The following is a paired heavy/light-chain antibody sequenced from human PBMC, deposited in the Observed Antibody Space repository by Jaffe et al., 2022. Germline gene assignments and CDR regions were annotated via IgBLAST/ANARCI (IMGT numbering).Heavy chain of an antibody. CDR2: IKTDGIST. D-gene: IGHD4-4*01. CDR3: ARDEGYSNSA. CDR1: GFSFRNNW. J-gene: IGHJ4*02. Sequence: EVRLVESGGGLVEPGGSLRLSCAATGFSFRNNWMHWVRQAPGKGLEWVSHIKTDGISTNYADSVKGRFMISRDNAKNMLYLQMNSLRVEDTAVYYCARDEGYSNSAWGQGTLVTVSS. V-gene: IGHV3-74*01.
Light chain of an antibody. CDR1: SSDVGGYDY. V-gene: IGLV2-11*01. CDR2: AVT. CDR3: YSYAGSYTWV. Sequence: QSALTQPRSVSGSPGQSVTISCTGTSSDVGGYDYVSWYQQYPGKAPKVMISAVTKRPSGVPDRFSGSKSGNTASLTISGLQAEDEAEYYCYSYAGSYTWVFGGGTKLTVL. J-gene: IGLJ3*02.